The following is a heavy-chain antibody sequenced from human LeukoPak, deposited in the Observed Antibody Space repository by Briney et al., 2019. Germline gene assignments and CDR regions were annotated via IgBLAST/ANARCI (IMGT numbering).Heavy chain of an antibody. Sequence: GGSLRLSCAASGFTLSEAWMSWVRQAPAPGKGLEWVGRVKNKVDGGTTDYAAPVKGRFTISRDDSKNTLYLQMNSLETEDTAVYYCTTDGLSHWGQGTLVTVSS. CDR3: TTDGLSH. J-gene: IGHJ4*02. D-gene: IGHD3-16*02. V-gene: IGHV3-15*01. CDR1: GFTLSEAW. CDR2: VKNKVDGGTT.